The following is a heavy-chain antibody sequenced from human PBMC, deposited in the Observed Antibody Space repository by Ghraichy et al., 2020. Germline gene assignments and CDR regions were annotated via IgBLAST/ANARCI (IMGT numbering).Heavy chain of an antibody. J-gene: IGHJ6*02. CDR3: ARERAAPGMDV. Sequence: GSLRLSCTVSGGSISSYYWSWIRQPPGKGLEWIGYIYYSGSTNYNPSLKSRVTISVDTSKNQFSLKLSSVTAADTAVYYCARERAAPGMDVWGQGTTVTVSS. V-gene: IGHV4-59*01. CDR1: GGSISSYY. CDR2: IYYSGST. D-gene: IGHD6-6*01.